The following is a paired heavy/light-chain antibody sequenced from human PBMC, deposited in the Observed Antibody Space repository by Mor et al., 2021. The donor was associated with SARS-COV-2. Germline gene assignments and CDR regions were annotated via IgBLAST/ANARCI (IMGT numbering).Heavy chain of an antibody. D-gene: IGHD6-19*01. V-gene: IGHV1-2*06. Sequence: QVQLVQSGAEVKKPGASVKVSCKASGYTFTGYFIHWVRQAPGQGLEWMGRINPNSGGTTYAHKFQGRVTMTRDTSIGTAYMELSRLRSDDTAVYYCARGPGSGWLRSEIYWGQGTLVTVSS. CDR2: INPNSGGT. CDR1: GYTFTGYF. CDR3: ARGPGSGWLRSEIY. J-gene: IGHJ4*02.
Light chain of an antibody. CDR1: QDISNY. CDR3: QQYDNLPYT. Sequence: DIQMTQSPSSLSASVGDRVTITCQASQDISNYLNWYQQKPGKPPRLLIYGASNLETGVPSRFSGSGSGTDFTFTISSLQPEDIATYYCQQYDNLPYTFGQGTKLEIK. V-gene: IGKV1-33*01. CDR2: GAS. J-gene: IGKJ2*01.